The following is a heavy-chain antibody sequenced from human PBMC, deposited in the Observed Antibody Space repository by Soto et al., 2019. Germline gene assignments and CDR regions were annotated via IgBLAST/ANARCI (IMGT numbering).Heavy chain of an antibody. J-gene: IGHJ4*02. Sequence: QLQLQESGPGLVKPSETLSLTCTVSGGSISSSSYYWGWIRQPPGKGLEWIGSIYYSGSTYYNPSLKSRVTISVDTSKNQFSLKLSSVTAADTAVYYCARHRVRQAFGELYIRHFDYWGQGTLVTVSS. CDR3: ARHRVRQAFGELYIRHFDY. CDR2: IYYSGST. V-gene: IGHV4-39*01. CDR1: GGSISSSSYY. D-gene: IGHD3-10*01.